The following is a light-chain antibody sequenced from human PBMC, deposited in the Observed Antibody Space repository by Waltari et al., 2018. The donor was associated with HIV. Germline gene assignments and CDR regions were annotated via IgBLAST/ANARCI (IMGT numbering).Light chain of an antibody. CDR2: DVT. Sequence: QSALTQPASVSGSPGQSNTISCSGNSSDISTYDFVSWYQKHPANAPKLLIYDVTARPSGVSRLFSGAKSGSTASLTISSIQADDEADYYCSSYTTSNTVVFGPGTKLSVL. CDR1: SSDISTYDF. V-gene: IGLV2-14*03. J-gene: IGLJ2*01. CDR3: SSYTTSNTVV.